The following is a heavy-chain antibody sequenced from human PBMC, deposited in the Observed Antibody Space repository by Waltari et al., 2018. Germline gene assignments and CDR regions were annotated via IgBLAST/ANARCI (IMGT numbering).Heavy chain of an antibody. V-gene: IGHV4-34*01. D-gene: IGHD3-9*01. CDR1: GGSFSGYY. Sequence: QVQLQQWGAGLLKPSETLSLTCAVYGGSFSGYYWSWIRQPPGKGLEWIGEINHSGSTNYNPSLKSRVTISVDTSKNQFSLKLSSVTAADTAVYYCARVSRYYDILTGYYRAFDYWGQGTLVTVSS. CDR3: ARVSRYYDILTGYYRAFDY. J-gene: IGHJ4*02. CDR2: INHSGST.